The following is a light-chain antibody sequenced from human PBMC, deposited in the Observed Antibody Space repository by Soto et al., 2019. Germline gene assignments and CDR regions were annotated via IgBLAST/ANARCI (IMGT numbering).Light chain of an antibody. CDR2: SAS. CDR3: LQRNNWPPGT. V-gene: IGKV3-15*01. CDR1: QSVSSN. J-gene: IGKJ1*01. Sequence: MTQSPSCLSASPGERATLSCRASQSVSSNLAWYQQKPGQAPRLLISSASTRVTGIPARFSGSGSGTDFTLTISGLEPEDFALYYCLQRNNWPPGTFGQGTKVDIK.